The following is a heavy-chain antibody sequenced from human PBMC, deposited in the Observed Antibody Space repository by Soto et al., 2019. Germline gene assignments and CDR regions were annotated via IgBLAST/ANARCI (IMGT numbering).Heavy chain of an antibody. D-gene: IGHD2-21*01. CDR1: GYSFTSYW. CDR2: IDPSDSYT. CDR3: ARMRRVIRYGMDV. V-gene: IGHV5-10-1*01. J-gene: IGHJ6*02. Sequence: PGESLQIYFKGSGYSFTSYWISWVRQMPGKGLEWMGRIDPSDSYTNYRTSFQGHVTISADKSISTAYLQCSSLKASDTAMYYCARMRRVIRYGMDVWGQGTTFTVSS.